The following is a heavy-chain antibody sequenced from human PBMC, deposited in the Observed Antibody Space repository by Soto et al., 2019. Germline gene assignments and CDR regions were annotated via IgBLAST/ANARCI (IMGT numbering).Heavy chain of an antibody. D-gene: IGHD4-17*01. CDR3: ARARLRAVYAFDF. CDR1: GVSITSGAYY. V-gene: IGHV4-31*03. CDR2: TYYNGNT. J-gene: IGHJ3*01. Sequence: SETLSLTCTLSGVSITSGAYYWTWVRQHPGKGLEWIGYTYYNGNTYFSPSLKSRLTISIDTSKNQFSLKLSSVTAADTAMYYCARARLRAVYAFDFWGQGTMVTVSS.